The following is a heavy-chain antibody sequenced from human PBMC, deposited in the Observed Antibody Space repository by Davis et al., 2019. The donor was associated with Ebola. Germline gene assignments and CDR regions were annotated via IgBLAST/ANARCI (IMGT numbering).Heavy chain of an antibody. Sequence: AASVKVSCKASGYTFTNYGITWVRQAPGQGLEWMGWINPHNGNTNYAQNVQGRVIMTSDTATTTAYMEVGSLRSDDTAVYYCARGPRRWSRRVDYWGQGTLVTVSS. V-gene: IGHV1-18*04. CDR2: INPHNGNT. CDR3: ARGPRRWSRRVDY. D-gene: IGHD2-15*01. J-gene: IGHJ4*02. CDR1: GYTFTNYG.